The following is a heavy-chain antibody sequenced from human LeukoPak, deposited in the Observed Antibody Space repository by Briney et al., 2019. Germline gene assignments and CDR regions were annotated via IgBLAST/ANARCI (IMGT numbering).Heavy chain of an antibody. CDR3: TRGNWVLRAFDI. J-gene: IGHJ3*02. V-gene: IGHV3-23*01. CDR2: ISGSGGSA. CDR1: GFTFSSYA. D-gene: IGHD2-8*02. Sequence: PGGSLRLSCAASGFTFSSYAMSWVRQAPGKGLEWVSAISGSGGSAYYADSVKGRFTISRDNSKNTLYLQMNSLRAEDTAVYYCTRGNWVLRAFDIWGQGTMVTVSS.